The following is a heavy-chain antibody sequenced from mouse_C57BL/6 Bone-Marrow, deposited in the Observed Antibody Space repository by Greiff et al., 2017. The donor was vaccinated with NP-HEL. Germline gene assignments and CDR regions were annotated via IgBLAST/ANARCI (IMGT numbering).Heavy chain of an antibody. V-gene: IGHV1-69*01. CDR2: IDPSDSYT. Sequence: QVQLQQPGAELVMPGASVKLSCKASGYTFTSYWMHWVKQRPGQGLEWIGEIDPSDSYTNYNQKFKDKSTLTVDKSSSSAYMQLRSLTSEDSAVYYCARSDRYYDCSSVCYFDYWGQGTTLTVSS. D-gene: IGHD1-1*01. CDR3: ARSDRYYDCSSVCYFDY. CDR1: GYTFTSYW. J-gene: IGHJ2*01.